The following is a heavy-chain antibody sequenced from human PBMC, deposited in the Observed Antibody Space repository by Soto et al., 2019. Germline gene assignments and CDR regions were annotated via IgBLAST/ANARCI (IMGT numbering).Heavy chain of an antibody. Sequence: SLTQSVSCTVSGGSIISGGYYWSWIRQHPGKGLEWIGCIYYSGSTYYNPSLKSRVTISVDTSKNQFSLKLSSVTAADTAVYYCARELINMVFGGPNWFDPWGQGTLVTVSS. CDR3: ARELINMVFGGPNWFDP. CDR1: GGSIISGGYY. V-gene: IGHV4-39*02. CDR2: IYYSGST. D-gene: IGHD3-10*01. J-gene: IGHJ5*02.